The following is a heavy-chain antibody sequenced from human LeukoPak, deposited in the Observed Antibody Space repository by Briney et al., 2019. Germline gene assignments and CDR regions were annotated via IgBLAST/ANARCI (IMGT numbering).Heavy chain of an antibody. CDR3: ATEPYVWGSYLREYYFDY. Sequence: ASVKVSCKVSGYTLTELSMHWVRQAPGKGLEWMGGFDPEDGETIYAQKFQGRVTMTEDTSTDTAYMELSSLRSEDTAVYYCATEPYVWGSYLREYYFDYWGQGTLVTVSS. D-gene: IGHD3-16*02. CDR1: GYTLTELS. CDR2: FDPEDGET. J-gene: IGHJ4*02. V-gene: IGHV1-24*01.